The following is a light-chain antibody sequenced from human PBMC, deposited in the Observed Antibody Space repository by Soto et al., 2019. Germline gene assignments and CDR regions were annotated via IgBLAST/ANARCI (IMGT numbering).Light chain of an antibody. CDR3: CSYAGSSIVV. J-gene: IGLJ2*01. V-gene: IGLV2-23*01. CDR2: EGS. CDR1: SSDVGSYNL. Sequence: QSALTQPASVSGSPGQSITISCTGTSSDVGSYNLVSWYQQHPGKAPKLMIYEGSKRPSGVSNRFSGSKSGNTASLTISGLQAEDEAGYYCCSYAGSSIVVFGGGTKLTVL.